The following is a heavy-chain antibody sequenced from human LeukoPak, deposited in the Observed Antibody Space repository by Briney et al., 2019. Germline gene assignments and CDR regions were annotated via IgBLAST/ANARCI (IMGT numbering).Heavy chain of an antibody. Sequence: SETLSLTCTVSDGSMSGYYWSWIRQPPGKGLEWIGEINHSGSTNYNPSLKSRVTISVDTSKNQFSLKLSSVTAADTAVYYCARAVVVVPAAKSGWFGPWGQGTLVTVSS. CDR2: INHSGST. V-gene: IGHV4-34*01. CDR3: ARAVVVVPAAKSGWFGP. CDR1: DGSMSGYY. D-gene: IGHD2-2*01. J-gene: IGHJ5*02.